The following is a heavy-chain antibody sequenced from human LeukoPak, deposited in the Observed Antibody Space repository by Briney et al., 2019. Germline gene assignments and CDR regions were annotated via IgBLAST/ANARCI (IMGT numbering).Heavy chain of an antibody. V-gene: IGHV1-69*05. Sequence: ASVTVSCKASGGTFSSYAISWVRQAPGQGLEWMGRIIPIFGTANYAQQFQGRVTITTDESTSTVYLELSSLRSEDTAVDYCARDSPNGSSGYYHDYWGQGTLVTVSS. CDR1: GGTFSSYA. CDR3: ARDSPNGSSGYYHDY. D-gene: IGHD3-22*01. J-gene: IGHJ4*02. CDR2: IIPIFGTA.